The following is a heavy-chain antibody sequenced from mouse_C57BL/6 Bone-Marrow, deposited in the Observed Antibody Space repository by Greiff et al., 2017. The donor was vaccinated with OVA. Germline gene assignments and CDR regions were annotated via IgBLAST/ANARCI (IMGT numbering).Heavy chain of an antibody. CDR1: GYTFTNYW. CDR3: ARAWGYWGDY. J-gene: IGHJ4*01. V-gene: IGHV1-63*01. D-gene: IGHD2-3*01. Sequence: QVQLQQSGAELVRPGTSVKMSCKASGYTFTNYWLGWAKQRPGHGLEWIGDIYPGGGYTNYNEQFKGKATLTADKSSSTAYMQFSSLTSEDSAIYYCARAWGYWGDYWGQGTSVTVSS. CDR2: IYPGGGYT.